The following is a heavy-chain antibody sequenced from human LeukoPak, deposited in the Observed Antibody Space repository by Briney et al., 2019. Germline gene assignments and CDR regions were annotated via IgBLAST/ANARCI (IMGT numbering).Heavy chain of an antibody. J-gene: IGHJ4*02. CDR1: GGSISSSSYY. D-gene: IGHD6-19*01. CDR2: IYYSGST. Sequence: PSETLSLTCTVSGGSISSSSYYWGWIRQPPGKGLEWIGSIYYSGSTYYNPSLKSRVTISVNTSKNQFSLKLSSVTAADTAVYYCARTIAGIAVAGTSDYWGQGTLVTVSS. V-gene: IGHV4-39*01. CDR3: ARTIAGIAVAGTSDY.